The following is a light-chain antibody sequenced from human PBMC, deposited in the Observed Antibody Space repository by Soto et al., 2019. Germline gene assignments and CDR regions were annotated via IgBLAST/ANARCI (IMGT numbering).Light chain of an antibody. Sequence: QSALTQPASVSGSPGQSITISCTGTSSDVGSYNLVSWYQQHPGKAPKLMIYEVSKRPSGVSHRFSGSKSGNTASLTISGLQAEDEADYYCCSYAGSSGYVFGTGTKVTVL. V-gene: IGLV2-23*02. CDR1: SSDVGSYNL. J-gene: IGLJ1*01. CDR2: EVS. CDR3: CSYAGSSGYV.